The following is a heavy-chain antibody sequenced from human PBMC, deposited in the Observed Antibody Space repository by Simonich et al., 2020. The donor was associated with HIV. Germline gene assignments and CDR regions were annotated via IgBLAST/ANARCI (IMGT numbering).Heavy chain of an antibody. CDR1: GGSFRNYY. CDR3: AGDSSAYYYHY. D-gene: IGHD3-22*01. J-gene: IGHJ4*02. V-gene: IGHV4-34*01. Sequence: QVQLQQWGAGLLKPSETLSLTCAVYGGSFRNYYWRWIRQPPGKGLEWIGEINHSGTTNYNPSLKSRVTISVHPSKKQFSLKVTSVTAADTAVYYCAGDSSAYYYHYWGQGTLVTVSS. CDR2: INHSGTT.